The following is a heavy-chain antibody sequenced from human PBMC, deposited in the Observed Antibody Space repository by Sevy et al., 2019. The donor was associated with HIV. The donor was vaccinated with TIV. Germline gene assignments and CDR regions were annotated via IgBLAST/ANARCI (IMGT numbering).Heavy chain of an antibody. J-gene: IGHJ3*02. V-gene: IGHV1-18*01. D-gene: IGHD1-26*01. CDR1: GYTFTSYG. Sequence: ASVKVSCKASGYTFTSYGISWVRQAPGQGLEWMGWISAYNGNTNYGQKLQGRVTMTTDTSTSTAYMELRSLGSDDTAVYYCATPNSGSFFDAFDIWGQGTMVTVSS. CDR2: ISAYNGNT. CDR3: ATPNSGSFFDAFDI.